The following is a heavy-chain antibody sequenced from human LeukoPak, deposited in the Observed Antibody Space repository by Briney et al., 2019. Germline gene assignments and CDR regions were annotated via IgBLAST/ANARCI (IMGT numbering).Heavy chain of an antibody. CDR2: INPNSGGT. CDR1: GYTFTGYY. V-gene: IGHV1-2*02. Sequence: ASVKVSCKASGYTFTGYYMHWVRQAPGQGLEWMGWINPNSGGTNYAQKFQGRVTMTRDTSISTAYMELSRLRSDDTAVYYCARASSDEYYDYVWGRPSPNAPDYWGQGTLVTVSS. CDR3: ARASSDEYYDYVWGRPSPNAPDY. J-gene: IGHJ4*02. D-gene: IGHD3-16*01.